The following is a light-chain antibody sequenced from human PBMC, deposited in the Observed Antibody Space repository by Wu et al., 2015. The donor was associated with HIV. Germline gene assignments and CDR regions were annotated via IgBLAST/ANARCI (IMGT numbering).Light chain of an antibody. Sequence: EIVLTQSPDTLSLSPGERATLSCRASQSVSSTYLAWYQQKSGQAPRLLIYGSSTRATGIPDRFSGSGSGTDFSLTITRLEPEDFAVYYCQQYGNSRAFGQGTKVEI. CDR1: QSVSSTY. J-gene: IGKJ1*01. V-gene: IGKV3-20*01. CDR2: GSS. CDR3: QQYGNSRA.